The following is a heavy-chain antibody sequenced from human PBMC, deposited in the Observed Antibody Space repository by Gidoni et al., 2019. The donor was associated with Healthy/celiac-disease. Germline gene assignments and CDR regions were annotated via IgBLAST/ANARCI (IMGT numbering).Heavy chain of an antibody. CDR1: GYSLTIHR. J-gene: IGHJ6*02. CDR2: IYPGDSDT. V-gene: IGHV5-51*01. D-gene: IGHD3-10*01. Sequence: EVPLVQSGAVVTKPGESLTLSCMCSGYSLTIHRTGWVRQMPGKGLEWMGIIYPGDSDTRDSRSFQGQVTISADKAISTADLQWSSLKASDTAMYYCARGLAYGSGSYNYYYYGMDVWGQGTTVTVSS. CDR3: ARGLAYGSGSYNYYYYGMDV.